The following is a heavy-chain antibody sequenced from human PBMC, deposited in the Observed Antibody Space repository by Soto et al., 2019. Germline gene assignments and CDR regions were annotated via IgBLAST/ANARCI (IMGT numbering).Heavy chain of an antibody. Sequence: GGSLRLSCSASVFTFRNYAMAWVRQTPSRGLEWFSAITGSGSDTYHADSVKGRFTISRDNSNNMLFLQLNSLGAEDTAVYYCVKGSAESRPYYFDSWGQGTLVTVSS. D-gene: IGHD3-22*01. CDR3: VKGSAESRPYYFDS. V-gene: IGHV3-23*01. CDR2: ITGSGSDT. J-gene: IGHJ4*02. CDR1: VFTFRNYA.